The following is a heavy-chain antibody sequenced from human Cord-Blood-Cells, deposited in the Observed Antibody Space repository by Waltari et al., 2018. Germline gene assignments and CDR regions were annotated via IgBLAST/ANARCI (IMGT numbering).Heavy chain of an antibody. D-gene: IGHD7-27*01. V-gene: IGHV1-2*04. Sequence: QVQLVQSGAEVKKPGASVKVSCKASGYTFTGYYMHWVRQAPGQGLEWRGWINPNRGGTNYAQKFQGWVTMTRDTSISTAYMELSRLRSDDTAVYYCARGNFNWAMDYWGQGTLVTVSS. CDR2: INPNRGGT. J-gene: IGHJ4*02. CDR1: GYTFTGYY. CDR3: ARGNFNWAMDY.